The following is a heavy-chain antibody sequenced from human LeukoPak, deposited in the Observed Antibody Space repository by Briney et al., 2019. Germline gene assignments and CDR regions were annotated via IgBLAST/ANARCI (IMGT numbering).Heavy chain of an antibody. D-gene: IGHD5-24*01. CDR3: ARDRDGYSSLGFDY. CDR1: GHTFTGYY. Sequence: GASVKVSCKASGHTFTGYYMHWVRQAPGQGLEWMGWINPNSGGTNYAQKFQGRVTMTRDTSISTAYMELSRLRSDDTAVYYCARDRDGYSSLGFDYWGQGTLVTVSS. CDR2: INPNSGGT. V-gene: IGHV1-2*02. J-gene: IGHJ4*02.